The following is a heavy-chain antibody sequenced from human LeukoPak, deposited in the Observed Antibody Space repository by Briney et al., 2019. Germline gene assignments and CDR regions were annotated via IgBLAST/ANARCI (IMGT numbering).Heavy chain of an antibody. Sequence: PGGSLRLSCAASGFTFSNAWMSWVRQAPGKGLEWVGRIKSKTDGGTTDYAAPVKGRFAISRDDSKNTLYLQMNSLKTEDTAVYYCTRSGPKYGMDVWGQGTTVTVSS. V-gene: IGHV3-15*01. J-gene: IGHJ6*02. D-gene: IGHD6-19*01. CDR1: GFTFSNAW. CDR3: TRSGPKYGMDV. CDR2: IKSKTDGGTT.